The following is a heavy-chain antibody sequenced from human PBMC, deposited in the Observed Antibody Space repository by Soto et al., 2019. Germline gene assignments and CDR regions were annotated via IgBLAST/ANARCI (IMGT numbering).Heavy chain of an antibody. V-gene: IGHV1-2*02. CDR2: IGPESGAT. J-gene: IGHJ4*02. Sequence: ASVKVSCKASGYTFTGHFIHWVRQAPEQGPEWMGEIGPESGATRYAQRFQGRVTMTRDMSITTVYMELNNLSPDDTAVYYCGRGRSGQIVVFYWGQGTPVTVSS. CDR3: GRGRSGQIVVFY. CDR1: GYTFTGHF. D-gene: IGHD1-26*01.